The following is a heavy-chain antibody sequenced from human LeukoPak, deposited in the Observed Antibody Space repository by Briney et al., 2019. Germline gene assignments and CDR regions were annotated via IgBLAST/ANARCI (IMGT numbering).Heavy chain of an antibody. CDR2: IIPIFGTA. D-gene: IGHD3-22*01. J-gene: IGHJ3*02. Sequence: GASVKVSCKASGGTFSSYAISWVRQAPGQGLEWMGGIIPIFGTANYAQKFQGRVTITADESTSTAYMELSSLRSEDTAVYYCARKAYYDSSGYQASYAFDIWGQGTMVTVSS. V-gene: IGHV1-69*13. CDR1: GGTFSSYA. CDR3: ARKAYYDSSGYQASYAFDI.